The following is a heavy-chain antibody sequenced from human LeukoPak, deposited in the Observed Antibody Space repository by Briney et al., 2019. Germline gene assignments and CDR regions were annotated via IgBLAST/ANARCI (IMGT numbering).Heavy chain of an antibody. CDR2: ISSSGDST. J-gene: IGHJ4*02. Sequence: GGSLRLSCAASGFTFSSYAMIWVRQAPGKGLEWVSVISSSGDSTYYAGSVKGRFTISRDKSKNMLYLQMNSLRAEDTAVYYCAKKGIAAADSIDCWGQGTLVTVSS. D-gene: IGHD6-13*01. CDR1: GFTFSSYA. CDR3: AKKGIAAADSIDC. V-gene: IGHV3-23*01.